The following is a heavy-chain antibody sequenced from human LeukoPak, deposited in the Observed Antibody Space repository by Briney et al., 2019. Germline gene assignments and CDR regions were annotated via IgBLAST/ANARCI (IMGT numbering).Heavy chain of an antibody. V-gene: IGHV3-30*02. CDR1: GFTFSSYC. J-gene: IGHJ4*02. CDR2: IRYDGCNK. CDR3: AKAPDYVWGSYRPDLIDG. D-gene: IGHD3-16*02. Sequence: GGSLRLSCAASGFTFSSYCMHWGRQAPGKGLEGGAVIRYDGCNKYYADSVKGRFTISRDNSKNTLYLQMNSVRAEDMAVYSCAKAPDYVWGSYRPDLIDGWGQRTLVTVS.